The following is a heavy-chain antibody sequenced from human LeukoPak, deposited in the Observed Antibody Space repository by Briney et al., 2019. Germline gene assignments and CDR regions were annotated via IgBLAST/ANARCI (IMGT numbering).Heavy chain of an antibody. Sequence: GGSLRLSCAASGFTFSDYSMSWVRQAPGKGLEWVAAVGHNAAGTYYADSVKGRFTISRDNSRNTMYLQMNSLTAEDTAVYYCAKACLVATTPGSGMDVWGQGTTVAVSS. V-gene: IGHV3-23*01. CDR3: AKACLVATTPGSGMDV. CDR2: VGHNAAGT. D-gene: IGHD5-24*01. CDR1: GFTFSDYS. J-gene: IGHJ6*02.